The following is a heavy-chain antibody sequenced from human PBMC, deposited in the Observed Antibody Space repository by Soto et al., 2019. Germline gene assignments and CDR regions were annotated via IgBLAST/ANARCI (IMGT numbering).Heavy chain of an antibody. D-gene: IGHD3-3*01. V-gene: IGHV4-39*01. CDR3: ASLFGVVTDNWFDP. CDR1: CGSISSSSYY. J-gene: IGHJ5*02. Sequence: SETLSLTCTVSCGSISSSSYYWGWIRQPPGKGLEWIGSIYYSGSTYYNPSLKSRVTISVDTSKNQFSLKLSSVTAADTAVYYCASLFGVVTDNWFDPWGQGTLVTVSS. CDR2: IYYSGST.